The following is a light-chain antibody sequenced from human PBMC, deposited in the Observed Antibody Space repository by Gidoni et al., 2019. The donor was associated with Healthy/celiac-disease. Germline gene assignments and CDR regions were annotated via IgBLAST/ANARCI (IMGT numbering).Light chain of an antibody. CDR1: QGISSY. CDR2: AAS. J-gene: IGKJ3*01. Sequence: DSQLTQSPSFLSASVGDRVTITCRASQGISSYLAWYQQKPGKAPKLLIYAASTLQSGVPSRFSGSGSGTEFTLTISSLQPEDFATYYCQQLNSYLFTFGPGTKVDI. CDR3: QQLNSYLFT. V-gene: IGKV1-9*01.